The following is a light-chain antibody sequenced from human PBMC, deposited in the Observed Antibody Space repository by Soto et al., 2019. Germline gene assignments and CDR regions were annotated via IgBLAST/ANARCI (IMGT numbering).Light chain of an antibody. Sequence: EIVMTQSPATLSVSPGDRATLSCRASQSVSSSLAWYQQIPGQAPRLLIYDASTKAPGIPARFGGSGSGTEFTLTISSLQSEDFAVYYCQQYNNWPPLTFGGGTQVELK. CDR2: DAS. V-gene: IGKV3-15*01. CDR3: QQYNNWPPLT. J-gene: IGKJ4*01. CDR1: QSVSSS.